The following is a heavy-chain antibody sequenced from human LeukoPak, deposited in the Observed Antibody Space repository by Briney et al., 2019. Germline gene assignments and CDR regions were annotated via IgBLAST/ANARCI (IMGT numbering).Heavy chain of an antibody. CDR2: IYFDGST. CDR3: ARRYYYGSGSPEY. J-gene: IGHJ4*02. CDR1: GGSFSGYY. V-gene: IGHV4-34*01. Sequence: SETLSLTCAVYGGSFSGYYWSWIRQPPGKGLEWIGNIYFDGSTRYSPSLKSRVTISVDKSKNQFSLKLTSVTAADTAVYYCARRYYYGSGSPEYWGQGTQVTVSS. D-gene: IGHD3-10*01.